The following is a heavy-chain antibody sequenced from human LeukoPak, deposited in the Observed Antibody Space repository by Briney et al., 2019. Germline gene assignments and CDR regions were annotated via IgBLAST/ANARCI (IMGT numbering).Heavy chain of an antibody. CDR1: GFTFSTYA. Sequence: GGSLRLSCAASGFTFSTYAVNWVRQAPGKGLEWVSVFYVGGATYYADSVKGRFTISRDNSENTLYLQMKSLRAEDTAVYYCARGDGYNFFDYWGQGTLATVSS. CDR3: ARGDGYNFFDY. CDR2: FYVGGAT. J-gene: IGHJ4*02. D-gene: IGHD5-24*01. V-gene: IGHV3-53*01.